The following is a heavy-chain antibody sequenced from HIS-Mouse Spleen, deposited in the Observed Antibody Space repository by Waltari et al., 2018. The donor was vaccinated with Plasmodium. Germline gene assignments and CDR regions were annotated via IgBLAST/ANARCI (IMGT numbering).Heavy chain of an antibody. V-gene: IGHV2-70*15. CDR3: ARTTYSSSSAKYYDYGMDV. D-gene: IGHD6-6*01. CDR1: GFSLSTSGMC. CDR2: IDWDDDK. Sequence: QVTLRESGPALVKPTQTLTLTCTFSGFSLSTSGMCVTWIRQPPGKALEWLARIDWDDDKYYSTSLKTRLTISKDTSKNQVVLTMTNMDPVDTATYYCARTTYSSSSAKYYDYGMDVWGQGTTVTVSS. J-gene: IGHJ6*02.